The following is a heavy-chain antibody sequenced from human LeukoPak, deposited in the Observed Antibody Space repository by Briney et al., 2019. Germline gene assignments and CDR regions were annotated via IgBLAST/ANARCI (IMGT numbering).Heavy chain of an antibody. CDR3: ARNHRDCSGDRCNVFDH. CDR1: GGSITSYY. V-gene: IGHV4-59*08. D-gene: IGHD2-15*01. J-gene: IGHJ4*02. CDR2: ISHSGTI. Sequence: SETLSLTCTASGGSITSYYWSWIRQSPGKGLEWISHISHSGTINYNPSLESRVTISADTSKNQFSLKLSSVTAADTAVYYCARNHRDCSGDRCNVFDHWGQGTLVTVSS.